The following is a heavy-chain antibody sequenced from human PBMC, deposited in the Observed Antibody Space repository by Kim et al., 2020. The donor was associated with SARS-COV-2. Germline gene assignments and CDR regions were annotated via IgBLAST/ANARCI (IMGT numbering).Heavy chain of an antibody. CDR2: IIPSLAAA. CDR3: TRGLGQWDLRDHHVH. CDR1: GGTFTSSG. V-gene: IGHV1-69*13. Sequence: SSVKVSCKASGGTFTSSGVHWVRQAPGHGLEWIGGIIPSLAAAKYAPKFQGRVTISADEQTSTAYMDLSRQDSDDTAVYYCTRGLGQWDLRDHHVHWGQGTLVTVST. D-gene: IGHD1-26*01. J-gene: IGHJ4*02.